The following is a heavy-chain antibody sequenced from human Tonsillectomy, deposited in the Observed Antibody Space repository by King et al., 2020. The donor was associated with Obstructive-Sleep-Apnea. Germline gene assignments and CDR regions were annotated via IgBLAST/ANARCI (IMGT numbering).Heavy chain of an antibody. J-gene: IGHJ6*02. Sequence: QLVQSVAEVKKPGASVKVSCKASGYTFTSYGISWVRQAPGQGLEWSGWMSAYTGNTNYAKKLQGRVTMTTDTSTSTAYMELRRLRSDDTAVYYGAREGGIDSSGWLDYYYGMDVWGQGTTVTVSS. V-gene: IGHV1-18*04. CDR2: MSAYTGNT. CDR3: AREGGIDSSGWLDYYYGMDV. D-gene: IGHD6-19*01. CDR1: GYTFTSYG.